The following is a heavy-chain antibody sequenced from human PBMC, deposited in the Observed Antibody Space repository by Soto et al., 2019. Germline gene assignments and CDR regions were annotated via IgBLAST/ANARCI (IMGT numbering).Heavy chain of an antibody. V-gene: IGHV1-69*06. J-gene: IGHJ5*02. D-gene: IGHD6-13*01. CDR3: ARDPPYSSSWYGGWFDP. CDR2: ITPISGTA. CDR1: GGTFSSYA. Sequence: QVRLVQSGAEVKKPGSSVKVSCKASGGTFSSYAISWVRQAPGQGLEWIGGITPISGTANYAQRFQDRVTITADKSTSTAYMELSSLRSEDPAVYYCARDPPYSSSWYGGWFDPWGQGTLVTVSS.